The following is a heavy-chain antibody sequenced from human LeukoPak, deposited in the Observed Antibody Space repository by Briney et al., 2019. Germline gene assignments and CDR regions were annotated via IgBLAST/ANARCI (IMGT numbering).Heavy chain of an antibody. J-gene: IGHJ6*04. CDR3: ARERVVVVVPAAMEYYYYGMDV. Sequence: PEGSLRLSCAASGFTFSSYGMHWVRQAPGKGLEWVAVIWYDGSNKYYADSVKGRFTISRDNSKNTLYLQMNSLRAEDTAVYYCARERVVVVVPAAMEYYYYGMDVWGKGTTVTVSS. V-gene: IGHV3-33*01. D-gene: IGHD2-2*01. CDR2: IWYDGSNK. CDR1: GFTFSSYG.